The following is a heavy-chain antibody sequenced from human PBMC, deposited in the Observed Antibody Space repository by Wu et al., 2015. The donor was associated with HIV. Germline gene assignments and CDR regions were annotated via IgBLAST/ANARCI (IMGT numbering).Heavy chain of an antibody. Sequence: QVQLAQSGAEMKKPGSSVKVSCKASGGTFNSFGISWVREAPGHGLEWMGGIIPIFGTTNYAQKFQGRVTITADESTSTAYMELSSLRSEDTAVYYCALYCGGDCYVTGPNDNTPFPYYFDYWGQGTLVTVSS. J-gene: IGHJ4*02. CDR2: IIPIFGTT. V-gene: IGHV1-69*12. CDR3: ALYCGGDCYVTGPNDNTPFPYYFDY. CDR1: GGTFNSFG. D-gene: IGHD2-21*02.